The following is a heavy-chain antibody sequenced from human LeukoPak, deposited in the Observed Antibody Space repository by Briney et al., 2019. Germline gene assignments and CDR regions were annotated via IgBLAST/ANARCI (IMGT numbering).Heavy chain of an antibody. D-gene: IGHD6-19*01. CDR1: GGSISSSSYY. J-gene: IGHJ4*02. V-gene: IGHV4-39*02. CDR2: IYYSGST. CDR3: ARDGGWSSPV. Sequence: SETLSLTCTVSGGSISSSSYYWGWIRQPPGKGLEWIGSIYYSGSTYYNPSLKSRVTISVDTSKNQFSLKLSSVTAADTAVYYCARDGGWSSPVWGQGTLVTVSS.